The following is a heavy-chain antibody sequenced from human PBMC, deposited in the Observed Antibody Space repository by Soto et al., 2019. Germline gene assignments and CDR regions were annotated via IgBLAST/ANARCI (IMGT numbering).Heavy chain of an antibody. D-gene: IGHD3-22*01. CDR3: ARSSYYYDSSGYFFSWFDP. J-gene: IGHJ5*02. CDR1: GGSISSYY. Sequence: PSETLSLTCTVSGGSISSYYWSWIRQPPGKGLEWIGYIYYSGSTNYNPSLQGRVTMSVDTSKNQFSLRLSSVTAADTAVYYCARSSYYYDSSGYFFSWFDPWGQGTLVTVSS. CDR2: IYYSGST. V-gene: IGHV4-59*08.